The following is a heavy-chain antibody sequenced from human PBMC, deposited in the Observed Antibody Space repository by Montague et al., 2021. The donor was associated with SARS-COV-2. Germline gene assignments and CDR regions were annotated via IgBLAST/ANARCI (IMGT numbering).Heavy chain of an antibody. CDR2: IYHSGST. J-gene: IGHJ6*02. V-gene: IGHV4-59*01. Sequence: SETLSLICTVYGGSISNYYWSWIRQPPGRGLEWIGYIYHSGSTDYSPSLKSRVTISLDTSKNQFSLKVTSVTAADTAVYYCARRGGYYNYGLDVWGPGTTVTVSS. CDR1: GGSISNYY. CDR3: ARRGGYYNYGLDV. D-gene: IGHD3-22*01.